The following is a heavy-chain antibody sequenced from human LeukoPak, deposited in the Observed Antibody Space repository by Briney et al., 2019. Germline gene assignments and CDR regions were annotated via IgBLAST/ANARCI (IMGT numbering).Heavy chain of an antibody. CDR2: IKQDGSEK. CDR1: GGSISSSNW. J-gene: IGHJ4*02. CDR3: ASQPAAADIDY. V-gene: IGHV3-7*03. Sequence: GTLSLTCAVSGGSISSSNWWSWVRQPPGKGLEWVANIKQDGSEKNYADSVKGRFTISRDNAKSSLYLQMNSLRGEDTAVYYCASQPAAADIDYWGQGTLVTVSS. D-gene: IGHD2-2*01.